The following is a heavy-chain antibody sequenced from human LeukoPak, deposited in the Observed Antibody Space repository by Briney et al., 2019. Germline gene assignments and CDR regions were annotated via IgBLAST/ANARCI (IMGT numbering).Heavy chain of an antibody. CDR1: GFTFSSYA. D-gene: IGHD6-13*01. CDR2: ISYDGSNK. V-gene: IGHV3-30-3*01. J-gene: IGHJ4*02. Sequence: PGRSLRLSCAASGFTFSSYAMHWVRQAPGKGLEWVAVISYDGSNKYYADSVKGRFTISRDNSKNTLYLQMNSLRVEDTAVYYCARAPRTAANFDYWGQGTLVTVSS. CDR3: ARAPRTAANFDY.